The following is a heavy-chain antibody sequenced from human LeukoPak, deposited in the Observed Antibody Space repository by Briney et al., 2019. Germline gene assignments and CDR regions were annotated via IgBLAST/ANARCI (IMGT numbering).Heavy chain of an antibody. CDR2: ISYDGSNK. V-gene: IGHV3-30-3*01. CDR3: ARGEDYGDLTYLDY. J-gene: IGHJ4*02. Sequence: GGSLRLSCAASGFTFSSYAMLWVRQAPGKGLEGVAVISYDGSNKYYADSVKGRFTISRDNSKNTLYLQMNSLRAEDTAVYYCARGEDYGDLTYLDYWGQGTLVTVSS. D-gene: IGHD4-17*01. CDR1: GFTFSSYA.